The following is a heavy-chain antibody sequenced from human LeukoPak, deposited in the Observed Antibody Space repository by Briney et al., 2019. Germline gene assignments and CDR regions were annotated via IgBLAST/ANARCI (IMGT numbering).Heavy chain of an antibody. CDR3: ATVGAMAGIGWGDFDY. D-gene: IGHD6-19*01. V-gene: IGHV1-2*02. CDR1: GYTFTGYY. Sequence: ASVKVSCKASGYTFTGYYMHWVRQAPGQGLEWMGWINPNSGGTNYAQKFQGRITMTRDTSISTAYMELTRLRFDDTAVYYCATVGAMAGIGWGDFDYWGQGTLVTVSS. CDR2: INPNSGGT. J-gene: IGHJ4*02.